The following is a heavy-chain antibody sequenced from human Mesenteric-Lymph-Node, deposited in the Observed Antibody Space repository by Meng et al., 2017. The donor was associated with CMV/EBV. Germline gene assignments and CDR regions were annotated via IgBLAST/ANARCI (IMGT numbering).Heavy chain of an antibody. D-gene: IGHD1-26*01. CDR2: TRNKVNSYTT. CDR3: TRVEGRGDIDY. CDR1: GFTFSDHY. Sequence: GGSLRLSCAASGFTFSDHYMDWVRQAPGKGLEWVGRTRNKVNSYTTEYAASVKGRFTISRDDSKNSLYLQMNSLKTEDTAVYYCTRVEGRGDIDYWGQGTLVTSPQ. J-gene: IGHJ4*02. V-gene: IGHV3-72*01.